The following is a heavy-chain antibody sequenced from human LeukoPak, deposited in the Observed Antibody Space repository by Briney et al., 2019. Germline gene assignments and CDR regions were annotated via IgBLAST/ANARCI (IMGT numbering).Heavy chain of an antibody. CDR2: IDRGVGST. V-gene: IGHV3-23*01. J-gene: IGHJ4*02. CDR1: GFTFSIYD. CDR3: AKKGQADDGGKPD. Sequence: GGSLRLSCAASGFTFSIYDLSWVRQAPGKGLECVSAIDRGVGSTYYADSVKGRFTISRDNSKNTLYLQMNNLRVDDTAVYYCAKKGQADDGGKPDWGQGTLVTVSS.